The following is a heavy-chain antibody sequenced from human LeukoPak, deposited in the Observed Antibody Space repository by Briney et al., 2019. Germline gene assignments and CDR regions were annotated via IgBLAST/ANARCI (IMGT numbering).Heavy chain of an antibody. V-gene: IGHV4-34*09. CDR3: ARLTGATLGSPYYFDY. CDR2: INHSGST. Sequence: KPSETLSLTCTVYGGSFSGYCWSWIRQPPGKGLEWVGEINHSGSTNYNPSLKSRVTISVDTSKNQFSLKLSSVTAADTAVYYCARLTGATLGSPYYFDYWGQGTLVTVSS. J-gene: IGHJ4*02. CDR1: GGSFSGYC. D-gene: IGHD7-27*01.